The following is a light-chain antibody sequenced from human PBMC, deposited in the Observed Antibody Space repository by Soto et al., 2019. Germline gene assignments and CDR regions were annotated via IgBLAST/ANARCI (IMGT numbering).Light chain of an antibody. CDR3: QQYGSSQYT. J-gene: IGKJ2*01. CDR2: GAS. V-gene: IGKV3-20*01. Sequence: ETVLTQSPGTLSLSPGERATISCRASQSVISYYLAWYQQKVGQPPRLLVYGASSRATGIPDRFSGSGSGTDFTLTISRLEPEDFAVYYCQQYGSSQYTFGQGTKLEIK. CDR1: QSVISYY.